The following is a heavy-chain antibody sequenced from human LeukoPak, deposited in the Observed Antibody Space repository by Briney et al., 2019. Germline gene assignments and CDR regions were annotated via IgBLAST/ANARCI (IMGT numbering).Heavy chain of an antibody. J-gene: IGHJ5*02. Sequence: GASVKVSCMASGYIFTSYGITWVRRAPGQGLEWVGWMNPNTGTTKYGQTLQDRVIMTRDTSISTAYMELSRLSSDDTAVYYCARRIVTPTTKWFDAWGQGTLVTVSS. CDR2: MNPNTGTT. CDR3: ARRIVTPTTKWFDA. CDR1: GYIFTSYG. V-gene: IGHV1-2*02. D-gene: IGHD1-26*01.